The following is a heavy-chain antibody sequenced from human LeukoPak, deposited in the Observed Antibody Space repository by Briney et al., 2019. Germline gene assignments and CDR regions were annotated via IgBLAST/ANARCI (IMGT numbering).Heavy chain of an antibody. CDR1: GYSFTSYW. V-gene: IGHV5-51*01. CDR3: AGRGTGTTLAFDY. Sequence: GESLKISCKGSGYSFTSYWFGWVRQMPGKGLEWMGIIYPGDSDTRYSPSFQGQVTISADKSISTAYLQWSSLKASDTAIYYCAGRGTGTTLAFDYWGQGTLVTVSS. J-gene: IGHJ4*02. D-gene: IGHD1-1*01. CDR2: IYPGDSDT.